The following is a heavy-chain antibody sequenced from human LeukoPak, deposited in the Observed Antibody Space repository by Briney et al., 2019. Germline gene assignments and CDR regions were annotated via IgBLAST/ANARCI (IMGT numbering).Heavy chain of an antibody. V-gene: IGHV3-7*01. CDR3: ARAMGTSYGFWSGSYTVSYYYYMDV. J-gene: IGHJ6*03. Sequence: GGSLRLSCATSGFSFSSHSMSWVRQVPVKGLEWVANIKQDGSEKQYVDSVRGRFSISRDNTKNSLYLQMNSLRAEDTAVYYCARAMGTSYGFWSGSYTVSYYYYMDVWGKGTTVTVSS. CDR2: IKQDGSEK. CDR1: GFSFSSHS. D-gene: IGHD3-3*01.